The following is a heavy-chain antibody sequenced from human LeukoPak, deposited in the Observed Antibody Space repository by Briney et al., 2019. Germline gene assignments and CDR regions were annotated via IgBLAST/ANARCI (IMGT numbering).Heavy chain of an antibody. J-gene: IGHJ4*02. CDR2: VNHSGYT. Sequence: SETLSLTCNVSGVSFSTYYWSWIRQSPEKGLEWIGEVNHSGYTNYNPSLKGRVTISVDTSKNQFSLKLSSVTAADTAVYYCARQLYGSDYWGQGTLVTVSS. CDR3: ARQLYGSDY. D-gene: IGHD4-17*01. CDR1: GVSFSTYY. V-gene: IGHV4-34*01.